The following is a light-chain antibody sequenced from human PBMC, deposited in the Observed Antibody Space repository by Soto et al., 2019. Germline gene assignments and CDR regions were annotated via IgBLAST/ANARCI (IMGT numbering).Light chain of an antibody. V-gene: IGLV2-14*01. J-gene: IGLJ1*01. CDR1: SRDVGGYNY. CDR3: SSYTSSSTRYV. CDR2: DVS. Sequence: QPTLTQPGYGSESPAPSYPNPHNGHSRDVGGYNYVSWYQQHPGKAPKLMIYDVSNRPSGVSNRFSGSKSGNTASLTISGLQAEDEADYYCSSYTSSSTRYVFGTGTKVTVL.